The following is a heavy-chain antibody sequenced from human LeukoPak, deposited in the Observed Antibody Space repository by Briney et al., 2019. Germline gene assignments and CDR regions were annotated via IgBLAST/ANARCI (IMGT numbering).Heavy chain of an antibody. Sequence: WASVKVSCKASGGTFSSYAISWVRRAPGQGLEWMGWINPNSGGTNYAQKFQGRVTMTRDTSISTAYMELSRLRSDDTAVYYCARAVTAAAGTRGTFDPWGQGTLVTVSS. D-gene: IGHD6-13*01. J-gene: IGHJ5*02. CDR2: INPNSGGT. CDR3: ARAVTAAAGTRGTFDP. CDR1: GGTFSSYA. V-gene: IGHV1-2*02.